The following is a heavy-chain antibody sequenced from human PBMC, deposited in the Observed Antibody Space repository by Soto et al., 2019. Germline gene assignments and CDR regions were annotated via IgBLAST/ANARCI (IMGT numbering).Heavy chain of an antibody. CDR1: GYSFTTYW. Sequence: GESLKISCQASGYSFTTYWIAWVRQKPGKGLEWMGITHPGESQTRYSPAFQGQVTISFDRSTSTAYLQWSSLKASDTAIYYCARHENYYYAYYGMDVWGQGTTVTVSS. D-gene: IGHD1-7*01. CDR2: THPGESQT. V-gene: IGHV5-51*01. CDR3: ARHENYYYAYYGMDV. J-gene: IGHJ6*02.